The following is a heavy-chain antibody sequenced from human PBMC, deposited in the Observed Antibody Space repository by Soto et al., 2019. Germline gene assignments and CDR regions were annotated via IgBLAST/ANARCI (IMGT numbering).Heavy chain of an antibody. CDR2: IWYDGSNK. J-gene: IGHJ6*02. CDR3: ARAILYKGIYAYGSGSRTSYYYGMEV. CDR1: GFTFSSYG. Sequence: QVQLVESGGGVVQPGRSLRLSCAASGFTFSSYGMHWVRQAPGKGLERVAVIWYDGSNKYYADSVKGRFTISRDNSKNTPYLEMNSLRGENTAAYNCARAILYKGIYAYGSGSRTSYYYGMEVWGRWTTVTVSS. V-gene: IGHV3-33*01. D-gene: IGHD3-10*01.